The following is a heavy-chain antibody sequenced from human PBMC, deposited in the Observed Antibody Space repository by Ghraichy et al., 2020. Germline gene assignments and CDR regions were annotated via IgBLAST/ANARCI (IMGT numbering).Heavy chain of an antibody. D-gene: IGHD4-17*01. CDR1: GGSISSYY. CDR3: ARDYSGDYYFDY. V-gene: IGHV4-59*01. J-gene: IGHJ4*02. CDR2: IYYSGTT. Sequence: SETLSLTCTVSGGSISSYYWSWIRQHPGKGLEWIWFIYYSGTTNYNPSLKSRVAISVDTSKNQFSLRLSSVTAADTAVYYCARDYSGDYYFDYWGQGTLVTVSS.